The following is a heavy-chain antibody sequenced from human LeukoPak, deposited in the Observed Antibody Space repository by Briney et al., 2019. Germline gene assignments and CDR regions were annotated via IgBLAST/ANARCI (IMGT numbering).Heavy chain of an antibody. Sequence: ASVKVSCKASGYTFSRYYIHWVRQAPGQGLEWMGWMNPNSGNTRYAQKVQGRITMTRDTSISTAYMELSSLRSEDTAVYYCARGPTLVRGVIMPDSVGGMDVWGQGTTVTVSS. CDR1: GYTFSRYY. CDR3: ARGPTLVRGVIMPDSVGGMDV. V-gene: IGHV1-8*01. D-gene: IGHD3-10*01. CDR2: MNPNSGNT. J-gene: IGHJ6*02.